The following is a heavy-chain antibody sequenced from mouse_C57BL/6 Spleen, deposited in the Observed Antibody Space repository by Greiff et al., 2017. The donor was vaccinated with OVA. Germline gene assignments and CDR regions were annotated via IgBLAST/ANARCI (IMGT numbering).Heavy chain of an antibody. Sequence: DVKLVESGGGLVKPGGSLKLSCAASGFTFSDYGMHWVRQAPEQGLEWVAYISSGSSTINYADTVKGRFTISRDNSTNTLFLQITSRRSEDTAMYYCARAYYSNLPSAMDYWGQGTSVTVSS. J-gene: IGHJ4*01. CDR2: ISSGSSTI. CDR3: ARAYYSNLPSAMDY. D-gene: IGHD2-5*01. CDR1: GFTFSDYG. V-gene: IGHV5-17*01.